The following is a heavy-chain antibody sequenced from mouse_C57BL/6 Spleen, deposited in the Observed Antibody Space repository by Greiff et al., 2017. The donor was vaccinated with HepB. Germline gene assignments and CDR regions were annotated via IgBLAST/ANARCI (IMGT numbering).Heavy chain of an antibody. CDR3: ARCGNYYDYDGVGYAMDY. CDR2: IDPNSGGT. CDR1: GYAFTSYW. J-gene: IGHJ4*01. D-gene: IGHD2-4*01. Sequence: VQLQQSGAELVKPGASVKLSCKASGYAFTSYWMHWVKQRPGRGLEWIGRIDPNSGGTKYNEKFKSKATLTVDKPSSTAYMQLSSLTSVDAAVFYCARCGNYYDYDGVGYAMDYWGQGTSVTVSS. V-gene: IGHV1-72*01.